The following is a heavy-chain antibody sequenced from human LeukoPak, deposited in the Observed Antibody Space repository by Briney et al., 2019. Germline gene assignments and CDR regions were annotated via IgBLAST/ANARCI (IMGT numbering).Heavy chain of an antibody. CDR2: IYSGGST. CDR3: ARRRLGWYSVDY. CDR1: GFTVSSSY. V-gene: IGHV3-53*01. D-gene: IGHD6-19*01. Sequence: GGSLRLSCAVSGFTVSSSYMNWVRQAPGKGLEWVSVIYSGGSTYHADSVKGRFTISRDNSKNTLYLQMNSLRAEDTAVYYCARRRLGWYSVDYWGQGTLVTVSS. J-gene: IGHJ4*02.